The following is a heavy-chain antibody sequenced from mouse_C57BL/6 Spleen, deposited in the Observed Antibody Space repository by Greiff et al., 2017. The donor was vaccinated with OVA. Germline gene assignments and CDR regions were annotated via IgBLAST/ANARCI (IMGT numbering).Heavy chain of an antibody. J-gene: IGHJ2*01. CDR2: IYPGDGDT. D-gene: IGHD1-1*01. CDR1: GYAFSSSW. CDR3: ARRGSSIRSYFDY. Sequence: VQLQQSGPELVKPGASVKISCKASGYAFSSSWMNWVKQRPGKGLEWIGRIYPGDGDTNYNGKFKGKATLTADKSSSTAYMQLSSLTSEDSAVYFCARRGSSIRSYFDYWGQGTTLTVSS. V-gene: IGHV1-82*01.